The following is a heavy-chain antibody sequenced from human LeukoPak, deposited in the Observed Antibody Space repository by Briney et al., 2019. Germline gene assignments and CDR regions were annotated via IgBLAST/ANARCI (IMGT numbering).Heavy chain of an antibody. CDR1: GYTFTNYW. CDR3: ARLVGTLMDVRYYFDH. V-gene: IGHV5-51*01. D-gene: IGHD2-2*03. Sequence: PGESLKISCKGSGYTFTNYWIGWVRQMPGKGLEWMGVIFIGDSDTRYSPSFHGQVTISADKSIDTAFLQWGSLKASDSAMYYCARLVGTLMDVRYYFDHWGQGTLVTVSS. J-gene: IGHJ4*02. CDR2: IFIGDSDT.